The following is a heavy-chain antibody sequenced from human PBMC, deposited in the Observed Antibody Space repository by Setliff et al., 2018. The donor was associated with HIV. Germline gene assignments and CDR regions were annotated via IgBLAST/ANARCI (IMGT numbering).Heavy chain of an antibody. J-gene: IGHJ4*02. V-gene: IGHV1-24*01. CDR1: GYTLTELS. CDR2: FDPEDGAT. D-gene: IGHD3-10*01. Sequence: RASVKVSCKVSGYTLTELSMHWVRQAPGKGLEWMGGFDPEDGATIYAQKFQGRVTMTEDTSTDTAYMELSSLRSEDTAVYYCATDQISDGSGSYPKSYFDYWGQGTLVTVSS. CDR3: ATDQISDGSGSYPKSYFDY.